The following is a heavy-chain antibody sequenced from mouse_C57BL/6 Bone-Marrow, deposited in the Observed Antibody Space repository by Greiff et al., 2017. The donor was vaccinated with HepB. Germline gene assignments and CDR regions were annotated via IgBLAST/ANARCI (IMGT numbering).Heavy chain of an antibody. Sequence: EVQRVESGTVLARPGASVKMSCKTSGYTFTSYWMHWVKQRPGQGLEWIGAIYPGNSDTSYNQKFKGKAKLTAVTSASTAYMELSSLTNEDSAVYYCTFYYGSSYRYFDVWGTGTTVTVSS. D-gene: IGHD1-1*01. CDR2: IYPGNSDT. V-gene: IGHV1-5*01. CDR1: GYTFTSYW. J-gene: IGHJ1*03. CDR3: TFYYGSSYRYFDV.